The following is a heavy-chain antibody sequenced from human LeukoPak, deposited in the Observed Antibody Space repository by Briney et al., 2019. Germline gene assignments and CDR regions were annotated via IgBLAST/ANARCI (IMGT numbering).Heavy chain of an antibody. CDR3: ARGRDT. CDR1: GFTFSSYA. CDR2: ISYDGSNK. D-gene: IGHD5-18*01. J-gene: IGHJ4*02. V-gene: IGHV3-30*04. Sequence: GGSLRLSCAASGFTFSSYAMHWVRQAPGKGLEWVAVISYDGSNKYYADSVKGRFTISRDNSKNTLYLQMNSLRSEDTAVYYCARGRDTWGQGTLVTVSS.